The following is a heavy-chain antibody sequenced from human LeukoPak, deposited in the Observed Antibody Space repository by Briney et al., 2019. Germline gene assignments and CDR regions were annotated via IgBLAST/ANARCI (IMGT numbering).Heavy chain of an antibody. CDR1: GGSISSYY. CDR2: ISYSGST. J-gene: IGHJ6*03. Sequence: SETLSLTCTVSGGSISSYYWSWIRQPPGKGLEWMGYISYSGSTYYNPSLKSRVTISVDTSKNQFSLKLSSMTAADTAVYYCARVSPSYYYFYYMDVWGKGTTVTVSS. CDR3: ARVSPSYYYFYYMDV. V-gene: IGHV4-59*12.